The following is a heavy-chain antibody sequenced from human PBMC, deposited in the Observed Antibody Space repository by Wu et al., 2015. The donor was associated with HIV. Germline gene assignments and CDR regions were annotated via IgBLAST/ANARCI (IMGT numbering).Heavy chain of an antibody. CDR2: ISAYNGNT. J-gene: IGHJ3*02. CDR1: GYTFTSYG. V-gene: IGHV1-18*01. D-gene: IGHD3-10*01. CDR3: ARRIGVTMVRGVPSGAFDI. Sequence: QVHLVQSGAEVKKPRSSVKVSCKASGYTFTSYGISWVRQAPGQGLEWMGWISAYNGNTNYAQKLQGRVTMTTDTSTSTAYMELRSLRSDDTAVYYCARRIGVTMVRGVPSGAFDIWGQGTMVTVSS.